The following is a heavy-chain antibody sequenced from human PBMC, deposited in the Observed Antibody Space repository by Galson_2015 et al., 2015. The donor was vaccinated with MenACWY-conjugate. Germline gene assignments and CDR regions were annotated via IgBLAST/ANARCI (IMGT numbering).Heavy chain of an antibody. CDR1: GFTFSSYS. Sequence: SLRLSCAASGFTFSSYSMHWVRQAPGKGLEWVAVILYDGSNKYYADSLKGRFAISRDNSKNTLYLQMNSLRAEDTAVYYCAKAQRGWGSADNWGQGTLVTVSS. CDR3: AKAQRGWGSADN. D-gene: IGHD3-16*01. J-gene: IGHJ4*02. CDR2: ILYDGSNK. V-gene: IGHV3-30*18.